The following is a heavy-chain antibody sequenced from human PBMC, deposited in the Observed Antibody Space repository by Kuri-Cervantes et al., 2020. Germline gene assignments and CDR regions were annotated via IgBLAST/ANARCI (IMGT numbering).Heavy chain of an antibody. CDR3: VRHSTHLWPYYFDY. CDR2: RNPSDSET. Sequence: GESPKISCQGSGYIFTSYWIRWVRQTPGKGLDWMGMRNPSDSETRYSPSFQGQVSISVDKSIGTAYLQWSVLKASDSAMFYCVRHSTHLWPYYFDYWGQGTLVTVSS. D-gene: IGHD3-3*02. V-gene: IGHV5-51*01. J-gene: IGHJ4*02. CDR1: GYIFTSYW.